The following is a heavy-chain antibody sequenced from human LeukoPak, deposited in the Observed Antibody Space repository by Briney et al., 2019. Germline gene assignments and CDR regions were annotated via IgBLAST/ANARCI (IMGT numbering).Heavy chain of an antibody. CDR1: GGTFSSYA. J-gene: IGHJ5*02. CDR2: IIPIFGTA. Sequence: GASVKVSCKASGGTFSSYAISWVRQAPGQGLEWMGGIIPIFGTANYAQKFQGRVTITADESTSTAYMELSSLRSEDTAVYYCARSYYDTTGSWFDPWGQGTLVTVSS. D-gene: IGHD3-22*01. CDR3: ARSYYDTTGSWFDP. V-gene: IGHV1-69*13.